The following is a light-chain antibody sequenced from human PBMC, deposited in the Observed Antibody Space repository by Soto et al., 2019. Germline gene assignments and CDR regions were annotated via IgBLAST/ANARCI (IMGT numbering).Light chain of an antibody. CDR2: DNN. CDR3: GTWDSSLSVVV. CDR1: SSNIGSNS. V-gene: IGLV1-51*01. Sequence: QSVLTQPPSVSAAPGQKVTISCSGSSSNIGSNSVSWYQQLPGTAPKLLIYDNNKRPSGITDRFSGSKSGTSATLGITGLQTGDEADYYCGTWDSSLSVVVIGGGTKLTVL. J-gene: IGLJ2*01.